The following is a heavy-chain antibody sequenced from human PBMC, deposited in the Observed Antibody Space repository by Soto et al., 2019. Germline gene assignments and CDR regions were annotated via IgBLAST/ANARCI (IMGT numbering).Heavy chain of an antibody. D-gene: IGHD5-18*01. Sequence: ASVKVSCKAYGYTFTHYYMHWVRQAPGQGLEWMGIIDPNGGSTTYAQRFRAGFTMTRDTSTSTVYMELSSLRSEDSAVYYCATSVNSAMAFDYWGQGTLVTVSS. CDR3: ATSVNSAMAFDY. CDR1: GYTFTHYY. J-gene: IGHJ4*02. V-gene: IGHV1-46*01. CDR2: IDPNGGST.